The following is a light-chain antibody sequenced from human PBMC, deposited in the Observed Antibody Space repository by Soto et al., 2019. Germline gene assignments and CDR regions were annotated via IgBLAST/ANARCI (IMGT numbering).Light chain of an antibody. CDR3: QQYGSSPLT. CDR2: DXX. Sequence: EIVLTQSPGTLSLSPGERVTLSCRASQSVSSSYLAWYQQKPGLXPXXXXXDXXXRXTGIPDRFSGSASGTDFTLTISRLEPEDFAVYYCQQYGSSPLTFGGGTKVDIK. J-gene: IGKJ4*01. CDR1: QSVSSSY. V-gene: IGKV3D-20*01.